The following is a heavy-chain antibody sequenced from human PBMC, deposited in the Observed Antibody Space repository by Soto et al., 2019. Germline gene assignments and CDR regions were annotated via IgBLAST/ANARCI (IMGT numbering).Heavy chain of an antibody. V-gene: IGHV6-1*01. J-gene: IGHJ6*02. Sequence: SQTLSLTCVGSGDTVSSNSVAWNWVRQSPSRGLEWLGRTYYRSRWYSDYAVSVRSRIDINADTSKNQVSLQLDSVTPEDTAVYYCARSEEDSDYYYYGMDVWGQGTTVTVSS. CDR3: ARSEEDSDYYYYGMDV. CDR1: GDTVSSNSVA. D-gene: IGHD2-15*01. CDR2: TYYRSRWYS.